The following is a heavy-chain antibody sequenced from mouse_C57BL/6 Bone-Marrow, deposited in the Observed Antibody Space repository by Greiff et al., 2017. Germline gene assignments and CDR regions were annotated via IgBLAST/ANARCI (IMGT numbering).Heavy chain of an antibody. Sequence: EVMLVESGGGLVKPGGSLKLSCAASGFTFSSYAMSWVRQTPEKRLAWVATISDGGSYTYYPANVKGRFTISRDNAKKNLNLQMSNLKSEDTAMYDCARDRRPYYFDYWGQGTTLTVSS. CDR1: GFTFSSYA. J-gene: IGHJ2*01. V-gene: IGHV5-4*01. CDR3: ARDRRPYYFDY. D-gene: IGHD3-2*02. CDR2: ISDGGSYT.